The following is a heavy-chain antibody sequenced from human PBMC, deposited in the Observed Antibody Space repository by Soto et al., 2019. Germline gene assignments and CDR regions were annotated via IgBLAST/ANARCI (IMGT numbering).Heavy chain of an antibody. V-gene: IGHV3-23*01. D-gene: IGHD2-15*01. Sequence: PGGSLRLSCAASGFTFSSYAMSWVRQAPGKGLEWVSAISGSGGSTYYADSVKGRFTISRDNSKNTLYLQMSSLRAEDTAVYYCAKATGDCSGGSCPTRGFDYWGQGTLVTVSS. CDR1: GFTFSSYA. CDR3: AKATGDCSGGSCPTRGFDY. J-gene: IGHJ4*02. CDR2: ISGSGGST.